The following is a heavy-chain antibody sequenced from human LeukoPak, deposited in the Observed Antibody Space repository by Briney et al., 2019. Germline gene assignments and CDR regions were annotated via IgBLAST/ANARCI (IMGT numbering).Heavy chain of an antibody. CDR2: IFTSGTT. V-gene: IGHV4-4*07. CDR3: AQGTPGSSNWY. Sequence: SETLSLTCTVSGGSISSYYLNWIRQPAGKGLEWIGRIFTSGTTNYNPSLKSRVTMTVDTSKNQFSLRLSSVTAADTAVYYCAQGTPGSSNWYWGQGTPVTVSS. CDR1: GGSISSYY. D-gene: IGHD6-13*01. J-gene: IGHJ4*02.